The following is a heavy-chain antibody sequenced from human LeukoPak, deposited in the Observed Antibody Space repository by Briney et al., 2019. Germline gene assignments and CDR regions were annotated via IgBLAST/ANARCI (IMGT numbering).Heavy chain of an antibody. Sequence: ASVKVSCKASGYTFTSYGISWVRQAPGQGLGWMGWISAYNGNTNYAQKLQDRVTMTTDTSTSTAYMELRSLRSDDTAIYYCAHSSYYLSGAYYYMDVWGKGTTVTVSS. D-gene: IGHD1-26*01. CDR1: GYTFTSYG. J-gene: IGHJ6*03. V-gene: IGHV1-18*01. CDR3: AHSSYYLSGAYYYMDV. CDR2: ISAYNGNT.